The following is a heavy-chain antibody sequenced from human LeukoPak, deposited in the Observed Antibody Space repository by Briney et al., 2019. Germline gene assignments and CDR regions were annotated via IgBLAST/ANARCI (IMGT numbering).Heavy chain of an antibody. D-gene: IGHD3-10*01. V-gene: IGHV4-34*01. J-gene: IGHJ4*02. CDR1: GGSFSGYY. Sequence: SETLSLTCAVYGGSFSGYYWNWTRQPPGKGLEWIGEINHSGSTNYNPSLKSRVTISVDTSKNQFSLKLSSVTAADTAVYYCARSGTLDGSGSYYQVWGQGNLVTVSS. CDR2: INHSGST. CDR3: ARSGTLDGSGSYYQV.